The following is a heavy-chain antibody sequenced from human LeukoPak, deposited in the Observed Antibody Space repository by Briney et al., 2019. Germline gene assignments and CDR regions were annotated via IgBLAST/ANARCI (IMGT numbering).Heavy chain of an antibody. CDR3: ARHSVSRGSYYFYYMDV. V-gene: IGHV4-4*09. J-gene: IGHJ6*03. CDR1: GGSISNYY. CDR2: IQTSGTT. D-gene: IGHD5/OR15-5a*01. Sequence: SETLSLTCTVSGGSISNYYWNWIRQSPGKGLEWIGSIQTSGTTNYNPSLKSRVTMSVDTSKNKFSLKLSSVTAADTAVYFCARHSVSRGSYYFYYMDVWGQGTLVTVSS.